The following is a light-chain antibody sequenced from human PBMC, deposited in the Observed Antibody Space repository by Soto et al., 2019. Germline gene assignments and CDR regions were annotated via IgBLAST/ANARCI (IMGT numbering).Light chain of an antibody. CDR3: QKYNSAPLT. CDR1: QGIAPY. CDR2: ATS. Sequence: DVQMTQSPSSLSAFVGDRVTITCRASQGIAPYLAWFQQKPGKVPKLLIYATSTWQSGVPSRFSGSGSGTDFTLTINSLQPEDVGTYYCQKYNSAPLTFGGGTKVELK. J-gene: IGKJ4*01. V-gene: IGKV1-27*01.